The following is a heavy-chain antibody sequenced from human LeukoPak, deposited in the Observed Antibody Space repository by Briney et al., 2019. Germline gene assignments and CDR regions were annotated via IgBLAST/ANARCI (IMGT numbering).Heavy chain of an antibody. CDR1: GGTFSSYA. D-gene: IGHD6-13*01. CDR2: ISAYNGNT. J-gene: IGHJ4*02. CDR3: ARVDHSSSWYLVLVGIGTFDY. V-gene: IGHV1-18*01. Sequence: ASVKVSCKASGGTFSSYATSWVRQAPGQGLEWMGWISAYNGNTNYAQKLQGRVTMTTDTSTSTAYMELRSLRSDDTAVYYCARVDHSSSWYLVLVGIGTFDYWGQGTLVTVSS.